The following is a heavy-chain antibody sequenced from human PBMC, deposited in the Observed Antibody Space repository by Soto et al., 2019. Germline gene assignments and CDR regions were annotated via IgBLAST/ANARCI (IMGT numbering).Heavy chain of an antibody. D-gene: IGHD1-7*01. J-gene: IGHJ2*01. CDR3: AAGTRDGYNYWYFDL. V-gene: IGHV1-69*01. CDR1: GGTFGNLA. Sequence: QVQLEQSGAELKMPGSSVKVSCRASGGTFGNLAISWVRQAPGQAPEWVAGLIPIYGTSNAADDFRGRITLDADESTATAYMELSRLKSEDTAGYYRAAGTRDGYNYWYFDLWGRGTQVTLSS. CDR2: LIPIYGTS.